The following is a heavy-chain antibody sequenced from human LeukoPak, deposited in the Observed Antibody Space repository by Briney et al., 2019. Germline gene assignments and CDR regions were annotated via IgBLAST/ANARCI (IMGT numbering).Heavy chain of an antibody. J-gene: IGHJ4*02. D-gene: IGHD4-17*01. CDR2: INPHNGGA. CDR1: EDRFTVYY. Sequence: ASVKVSCKASEDRFTVYYIHWVRQAPGQGPEWMGWINPHNGGAKYADRLQGRVTMTRDTSIGTAYMELSRPRSDDTAVYYCSRGGAGSAYYGWDFFRFDYWGQGTLVTVSS. V-gene: IGHV1-2*02. CDR3: SRGGAGSAYYGWDFFRFDY.